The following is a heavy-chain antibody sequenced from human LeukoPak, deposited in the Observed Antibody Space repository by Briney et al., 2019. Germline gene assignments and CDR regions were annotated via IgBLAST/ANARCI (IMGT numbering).Heavy chain of an antibody. CDR2: IIPILGIA. Sequence: SVKVSCKASGGTFSSCAISWVRQAPGQGLEWMGRIIPILGIANYAQKFQGRVTITADKSTSTAYMELSSLRSEDTAVYYCARDEYYYDSSGHYPLDYWGQGTLVTVSS. CDR1: GGTFSSCA. V-gene: IGHV1-69*04. CDR3: ARDEYYYDSSGHYPLDY. D-gene: IGHD3-22*01. J-gene: IGHJ4*02.